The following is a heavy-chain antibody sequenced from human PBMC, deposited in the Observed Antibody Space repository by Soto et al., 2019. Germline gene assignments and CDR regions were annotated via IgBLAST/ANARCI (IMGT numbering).Heavy chain of an antibody. D-gene: IGHD3-3*01. J-gene: IGHJ5*02. CDR3: ARGHYDFWSGSHGNWFDP. CDR1: GGSFSGYY. V-gene: IGHV4-34*01. Sequence: PSETLSLTCAVYGGSFSGYYWSWIRQPPGKGLEWIGEINHSGSTNYNPSLKSRVTISVDTSKNQFSLKLSSVTAADTAVYYCARGHYDFWSGSHGNWFDPWGQGTLVTVSS. CDR2: INHSGST.